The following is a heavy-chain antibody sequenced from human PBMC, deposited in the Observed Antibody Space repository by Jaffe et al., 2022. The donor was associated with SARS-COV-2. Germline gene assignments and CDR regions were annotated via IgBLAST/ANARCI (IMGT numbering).Heavy chain of an antibody. V-gene: IGHV4-59*01. CDR3: ARGDDTCYLGCGVDV. D-gene: IGHD2-15*01. Sequence: QVQLQESGPGLVKPSETLSLTCSVSGGSIGNYYWSWIRQPPGEDLEWIGHVYYGGSTNYNPSLKSRVTISVDTSKNQFSLRLSSMTAADTAVYYCARGDDTCYLGCGVDVWGQGTTVTVSS. CDR2: VYYGGST. CDR1: GGSIGNYY. J-gene: IGHJ6*02.